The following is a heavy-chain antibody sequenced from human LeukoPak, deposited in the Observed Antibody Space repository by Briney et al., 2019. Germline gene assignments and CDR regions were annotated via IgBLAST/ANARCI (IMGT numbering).Heavy chain of an antibody. Sequence: GGSLRLSCAASGFTFDDYTMHWVRQAPGKGLEWVSLISWDGGSTYYADSVKGRFTISRDSAKNSLYLQMNSLRAEDTALYYCAKDASRGYYDSSGRHYYYHYMDVWGKGTTVTISS. V-gene: IGHV3-43*01. CDR2: ISWDGGST. CDR1: GFTFDDYT. J-gene: IGHJ6*03. CDR3: AKDASRGYYDSSGRHYYYHYMDV. D-gene: IGHD3-22*01.